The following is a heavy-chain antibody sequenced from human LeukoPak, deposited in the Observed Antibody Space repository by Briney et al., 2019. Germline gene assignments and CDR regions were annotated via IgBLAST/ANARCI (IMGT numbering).Heavy chain of an antibody. V-gene: IGHV3-7*01. CDR2: IKQDGSEK. D-gene: IGHD5-18*01. CDR1: GFTFSSYW. CDR3: TRGRTNNYGYFDY. J-gene: IGHJ4*02. Sequence: PGGSLRLSCAASGFTFSSYWMSWVRQAPGKGLEWVANIKQDGSEKYYVDSVKGRFTISRDNTKNTLYLQMNSLRDEDTAVYYCTRGRTNNYGYFDYWGQGTLVTVSS.